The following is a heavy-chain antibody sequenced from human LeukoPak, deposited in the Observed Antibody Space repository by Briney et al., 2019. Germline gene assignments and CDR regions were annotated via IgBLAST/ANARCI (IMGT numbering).Heavy chain of an antibody. J-gene: IGHJ4*02. V-gene: IGHV3-66*01. D-gene: IGHD5-12*01. CDR3: ARGFGGYDLGFDY. CDR2: IYSGGST. CDR1: GFTVSSNY. Sequence: GGSLRLSCAASGFTVSSNYMSWVRQAPGKGLEWVSVIYSGGSTYYADSVKGRFTISRDNSKNTLYLQMNSLRAEDTAVYYCARGFGGYDLGFDYWGQGTLVTVSS.